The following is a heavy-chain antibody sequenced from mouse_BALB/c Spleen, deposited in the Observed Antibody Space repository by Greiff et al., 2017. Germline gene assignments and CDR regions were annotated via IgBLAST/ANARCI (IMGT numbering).Heavy chain of an antibody. CDR3: ARQDGNYGLYYYAMDY. V-gene: IGHV5-6-4*01. CDR2: ISSGGSYT. J-gene: IGHJ4*01. CDR1: GFTFSSYT. D-gene: IGHD2-1*01. Sequence: EVQGVESGGGLVRPGGSLKLSCAASGFTFSSYTMSWVRQTPEKRLEWVATISSGGSYTYYPDSVKGRFTISRDNAKNTLYLQMSSLKSEDTAMYYCARQDGNYGLYYYAMDYWGQGTSVTVSS.